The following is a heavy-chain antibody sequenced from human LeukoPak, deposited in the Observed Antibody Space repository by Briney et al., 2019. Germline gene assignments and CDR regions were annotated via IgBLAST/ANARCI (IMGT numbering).Heavy chain of an antibody. V-gene: IGHV6-1*01. CDR3: ARGNRLIFDF. CDR1: GDSVSSNSAA. J-gene: IGHJ4*02. CDR2: TYYRSTWYD. D-gene: IGHD1-14*01. Sequence: SQTLSLTCAIFGDSVSSNSAAWNWIRQSPSRGLEWLGRTYYRSTWYDDYAVSVTSRITTNPDTSKNQFSLQLNSVTPEDTAMYYCARGNRLIFDFWGQGTLVTVSS.